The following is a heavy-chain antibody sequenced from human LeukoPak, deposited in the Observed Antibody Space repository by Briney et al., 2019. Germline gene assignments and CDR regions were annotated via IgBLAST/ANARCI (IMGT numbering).Heavy chain of an antibody. V-gene: IGHV3-23*01. CDR1: GFTFSSYA. CDR2: ISGSGGST. Sequence: PGGSLRLSCAASGFTFSSYAMSWVRQAPGKRLEWVSAISGSGGSTYYADSVKGRFTISRDNSKNTLYLQMNSLRAEDTAVYYCAKGTNRYSSPNWFDPWGQGTLVTVSS. J-gene: IGHJ5*02. D-gene: IGHD6-13*01. CDR3: AKGTNRYSSPNWFDP.